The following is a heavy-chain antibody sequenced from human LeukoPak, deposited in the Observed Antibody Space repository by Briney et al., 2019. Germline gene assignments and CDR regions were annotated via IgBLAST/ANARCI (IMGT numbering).Heavy chain of an antibody. J-gene: IGHJ6*02. D-gene: IGHD5-24*01. CDR1: GGSISSGGYY. Sequence: SETLSLTCTVSGGSISSGGYYWSWIRQHPGKGLEWIGYIYYSGSTYYNPSLKSRVTISVDTSKNQFSLKLSSVTAADTAVYYCASEVEMATSSGMDVWGQGTTVTVSS. CDR2: IYYSGST. V-gene: IGHV4-31*03. CDR3: ASEVEMATSSGMDV.